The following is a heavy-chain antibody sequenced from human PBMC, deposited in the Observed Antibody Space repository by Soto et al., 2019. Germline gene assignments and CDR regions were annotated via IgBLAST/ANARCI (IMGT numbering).Heavy chain of an antibody. V-gene: IGHV2-5*02. CDR1: GFSLSNSGVG. J-gene: IGHJ4*02. Sequence: HITLKEAGPSPVKPTQTLTVTCTFSGFSLSNSGVGVARIRQPPGKALEWLALIYGANDKRYSPSLKTRLTITKDTSKNQVVLTMTNMDPVDTATYYCAHCTLHDYGDYDPGTSHVFDSWGQGTLVTVSS. CDR3: AHCTLHDYGDYDPGTSHVFDS. CDR2: IYGANDK. D-gene: IGHD4-17*01.